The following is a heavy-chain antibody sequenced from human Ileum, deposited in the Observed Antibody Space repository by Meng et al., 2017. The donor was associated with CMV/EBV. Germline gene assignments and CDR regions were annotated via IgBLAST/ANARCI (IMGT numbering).Heavy chain of an antibody. V-gene: IGHV4-61*09. CDR1: GAPCSNDNYL. CDR2: RQKNGND. Sequence: QPQAPCPGSGTPTQTLSFPYSGCGAPCSNDNYLWVWIRQPAGKVLEWIGQRQKNGNDNYNASLKSRVTISIDTSKNQFSLTLTSVTAADTAVYYCAIYYGGVGGRGYWAQGTLVTVSS. D-gene: IGHD2-21*01. CDR3: AIYYGGVGGRGY. J-gene: IGHJ4*02.